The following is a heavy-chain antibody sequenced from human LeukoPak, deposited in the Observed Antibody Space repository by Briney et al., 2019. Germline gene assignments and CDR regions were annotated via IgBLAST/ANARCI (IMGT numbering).Heavy chain of an antibody. D-gene: IGHD5-18*01. CDR3: ARGPVGTYSYGLSWFDP. Sequence: GGSLRLSCAASGFTFSIYSMNWVRQAPGKGLEWVSSISSSSSYIYYADSVKGRFTISRDNAKNSLYLQMNSLRAGDTAVYYCARGPVGTYSYGLSWFDPWGQGTLVTVSS. V-gene: IGHV3-21*01. J-gene: IGHJ5*02. CDR1: GFTFSIYS. CDR2: ISSSSSYI.